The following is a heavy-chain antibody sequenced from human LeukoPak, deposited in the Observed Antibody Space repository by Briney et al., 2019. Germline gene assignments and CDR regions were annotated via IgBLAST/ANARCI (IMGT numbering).Heavy chain of an antibody. D-gene: IGHD2-2*01. CDR3: VSFYETY. V-gene: IGHV3-74*01. Sequence: PGGSLRLSCAASGNYWIHWVRQAPGQGLVWVSHINSDGSWTGYADSVKGRFTISKDNAKNTVYLQMNNLRAEDTAVYYCVSFYETYWGRGTLVTVSS. CDR1: GNYW. J-gene: IGHJ4*02. CDR2: INSDGSWT.